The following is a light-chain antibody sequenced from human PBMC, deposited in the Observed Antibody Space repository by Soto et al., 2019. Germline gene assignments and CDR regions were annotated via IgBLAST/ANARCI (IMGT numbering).Light chain of an antibody. V-gene: IGLV3-21*02. CDR3: QVWDGSSDHPV. J-gene: IGLJ2*01. Sequence: SSELTQPPSVSVAPGQTARITCGGNNIGSKSVHWYQQKPGQSPVLVVYDDTDRPSGIPERFSGSNSENTATLSISRVEDGDEADYSCQVWDGSSDHPVFGGGTKVTVL. CDR2: DDT. CDR1: NIGSKS.